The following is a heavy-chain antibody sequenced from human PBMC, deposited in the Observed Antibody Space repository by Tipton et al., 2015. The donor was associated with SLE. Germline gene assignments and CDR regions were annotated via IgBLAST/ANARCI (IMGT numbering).Heavy chain of an antibody. CDR2: IHHSGST. V-gene: IGHV4-34*01. CDR3: SRDSITMIRGVLDAFDI. D-gene: IGHD3-10*01. CDR1: GGSFSGYY. Sequence: TLSLTCAVYGGSFSGYYWSWIRQPPGKGLEWIGEIHHSGSTNYNPSLKSRVTISVDTSKNQFFLKLNSVTAADTAVYYCSRDSITMIRGVLDAFDIWGQGTMVTVSS. J-gene: IGHJ3*02.